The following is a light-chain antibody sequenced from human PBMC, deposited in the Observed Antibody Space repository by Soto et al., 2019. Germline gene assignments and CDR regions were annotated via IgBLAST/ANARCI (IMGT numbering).Light chain of an antibody. CDR1: GSYNF. J-gene: IGLJ1*01. CDR2: EVS. V-gene: IGLV2-23*02. CDR3: CSDAGRSTYV. Sequence: QSALTQPASVSGSPGQSITISCTVGSYNFVSWYQQHPGKAPKVLIYEVSKRPSGVSDRFSGSKSGNTASLTISGPQAEDEADYYCCSDAGRSTYVFGTGTKVTVL.